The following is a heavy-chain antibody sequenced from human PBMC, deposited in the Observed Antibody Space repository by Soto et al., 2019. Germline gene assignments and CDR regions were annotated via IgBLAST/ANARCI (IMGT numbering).Heavy chain of an antibody. CDR3: ARNFYGTGSFDH. D-gene: IGHD3-10*01. CDR1: GYTFTDYD. V-gene: IGHV1-8*02. J-gene: IGHJ4*02. Sequence: QVQLVQSGAEVKKPGASVRVSCKASGYTFTDYDINWVRQAPGQGLEWMGWMTPNSGNTAFEQKFQGRLTMTRDTSRSTAYMELSSLTSEDTAVFYCARNFYGTGSFDHWGQGTLVTVSS. CDR2: MTPNSGNT.